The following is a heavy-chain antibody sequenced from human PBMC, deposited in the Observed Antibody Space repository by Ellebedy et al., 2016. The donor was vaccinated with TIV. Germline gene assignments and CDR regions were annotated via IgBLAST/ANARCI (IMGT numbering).Heavy chain of an antibody. J-gene: IGHJ2*01. CDR3: ARRTYCGGDCYSVHYNWYFDL. CDR1: GYSFTSYW. V-gene: IGHV5-51*01. Sequence: KVSCKGSGYSFTSYWIGWVRQMPGKGLEWMGIIYPGDSDTRYSPSFQGQVTISADKSISTAYLQWSSLKASDTAMYYCARRTYCGGDCYSVHYNWYFDLWGRGTLVTVSS. D-gene: IGHD2-21*02. CDR2: IYPGDSDT.